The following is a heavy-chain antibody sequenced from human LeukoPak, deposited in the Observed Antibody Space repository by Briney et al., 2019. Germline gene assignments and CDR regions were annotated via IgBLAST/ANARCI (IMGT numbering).Heavy chain of an antibody. CDR1: GFTFSSYV. V-gene: IGHV3-74*01. CDR2: INGDGSRT. CDR3: AREASQDYFDY. J-gene: IGHJ4*02. Sequence: GGSLRLSCETAGFTFSSYVMHWVRRTPGKGLVWVSRINGDGSRTYYADSVKGRFTISRDNAKNTLHVQMNGLRAEDTAVYYCAREASQDYFDYWGQGTLVTVSS.